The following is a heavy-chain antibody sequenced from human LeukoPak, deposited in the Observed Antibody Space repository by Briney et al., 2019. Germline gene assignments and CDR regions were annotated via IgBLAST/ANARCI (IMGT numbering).Heavy chain of an antibody. CDR2: INWNGGST. J-gene: IGHJ4*02. Sequence: PGGTLRLSCAASGFTIDDYGMSWVRQAPGKGLEWVSDINWNGGSTGYADSVKSRFTISRDNAKNSLYLQMNSLRAEETALYYCARDDAAVLYSSSWFLDYWGQGTLVTVSS. CDR1: GFTIDDYG. CDR3: ARDDAAVLYSSSWFLDY. D-gene: IGHD6-13*01. V-gene: IGHV3-20*04.